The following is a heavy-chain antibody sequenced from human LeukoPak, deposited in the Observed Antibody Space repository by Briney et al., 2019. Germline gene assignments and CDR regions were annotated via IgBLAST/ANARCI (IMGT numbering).Heavy chain of an antibody. D-gene: IGHD2-2*01. CDR2: ISSSSSTI. CDR3: ARGGGCSSTSCLFH. J-gene: IGHJ4*02. V-gene: IGHV3-48*01. CDR1: GFTFSSYS. Sequence: PGGSLRLFCAASGFTFSSYSMNWVRQARGKGLEGVSYISSSSSTIYYADSVKGRFTISRDNAKNSLYLQMNSLRADDTAVYYCARGGGCSSTSCLFHWGEGTVVTVSS.